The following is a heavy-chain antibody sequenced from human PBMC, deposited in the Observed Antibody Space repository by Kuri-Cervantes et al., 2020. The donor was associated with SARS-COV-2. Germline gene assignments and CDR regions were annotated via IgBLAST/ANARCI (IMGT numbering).Heavy chain of an antibody. CDR2: IYHSGST. J-gene: IGHJ4*02. Sequence: SETLSLTCAASGFTFSSYAMSWVRQAPGKGLEWIGSIYHSGSTYYNPSLKSRVTISVDTSKNQFSLKLSSVTAADTAVYYCAKESLLPSPGFGVVITEGGFDYWGQGTLVTVSS. CDR3: AKESLLPSPGFGVVITEGGFDY. V-gene: IGHV4-38-2*02. CDR1: GFTFSSYA. D-gene: IGHD3-3*01.